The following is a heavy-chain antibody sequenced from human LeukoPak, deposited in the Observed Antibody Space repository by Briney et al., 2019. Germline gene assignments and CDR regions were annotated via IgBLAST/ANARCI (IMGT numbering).Heavy chain of an antibody. CDR2: INQDSSEK. V-gene: IGHV3-7*01. D-gene: IGHD3-9*01. CDR1: GFTLSTSW. J-gene: IGHJ3*02. Sequence: GGSLRLSCIASGFTLSTSWMSWVRQAPGKGLEWVANINQDSSEKLYVDSVKGRFTISRDNAKNSLYLQMNSLRAEDTAVYYCARATAVLRYFDWSLKDAFDIWGQGTMVTVSS. CDR3: ARATAVLRYFDWSLKDAFDI.